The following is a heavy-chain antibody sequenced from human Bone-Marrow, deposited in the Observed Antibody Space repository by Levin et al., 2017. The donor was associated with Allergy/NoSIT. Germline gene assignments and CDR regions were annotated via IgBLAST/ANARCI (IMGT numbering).Heavy chain of an antibody. D-gene: IGHD2-15*01. J-gene: IGHJ2*01. CDR1: GFTFSSYA. V-gene: IGHV3-23*01. Sequence: GESLKISCAASGFTFSSYAMSWVRQAPGKGLEWVSVVSGSGDRTFDTDSVKGRFTVSRDNSKNMLYLQMNSLRAEDTALYYCAKGSAASCYSSLDLWGRGTLVTVSS. CDR3: AKGSAASCYSSLDL. CDR2: VSGSGDRT.